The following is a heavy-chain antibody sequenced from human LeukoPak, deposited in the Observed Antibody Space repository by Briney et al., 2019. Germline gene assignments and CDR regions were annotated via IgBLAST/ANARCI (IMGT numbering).Heavy chain of an antibody. D-gene: IGHD3-10*01. CDR3: ARIMVRGVSDY. CDR2: ISSSGSTI. V-gene: IGHV3-48*03. J-gene: IGHJ4*02. Sequence: PGGSLRLSCAASGFTFSSYEMNWVRQAPGKGLEWVSYISSSGSTIYYADSVKGRFTIPRDNAKNSLYLQMNSLRAEDTAVYYCARIMVRGVSDYWGQGTLVTVSS. CDR1: GFTFSSYE.